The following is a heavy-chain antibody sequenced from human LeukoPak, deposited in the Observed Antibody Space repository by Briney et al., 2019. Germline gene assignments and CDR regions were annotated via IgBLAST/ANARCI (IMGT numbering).Heavy chain of an antibody. V-gene: IGHV1-18*04. D-gene: IGHD3-10*01. CDR2: ISAYNGNT. CDR1: GYTFTSYG. CDR3: ARGSKPNYYGSGSYLY. J-gene: IGHJ4*02. Sequence: ASVKVSCKASGYTFTSYGIGWVRQAPGQGLEWMGWISAYNGNTNYAQKLQGRVTMTTDTSTSTAYMELRSLRSDDTAVYYCARGSKPNYYGSGSYLYWGQGTLVTVSS.